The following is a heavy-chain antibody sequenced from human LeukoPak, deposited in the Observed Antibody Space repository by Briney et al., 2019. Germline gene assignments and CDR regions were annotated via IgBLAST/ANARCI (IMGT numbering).Heavy chain of an antibody. Sequence: GGSLRLSCSASGLNLRTYPMHWVRQAPGKGLEYVSAISSNGRTTYYADSVKGRFTISRDNARNTLYLQMSSLRDEDTAVYYCAKENTPMASPWYFEDWGPGTLVTVSS. CDR2: ISSNGRTT. V-gene: IGHV3-64*04. CDR3: AKENTPMASPWYFED. D-gene: IGHD3-10*01. CDR1: GLNLRTYP. J-gene: IGHJ1*01.